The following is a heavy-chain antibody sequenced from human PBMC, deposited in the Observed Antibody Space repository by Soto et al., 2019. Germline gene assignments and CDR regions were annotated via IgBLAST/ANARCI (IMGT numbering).Heavy chain of an antibody. V-gene: IGHV4-31*03. CDR2: IYHRGTT. CDR1: GGSIKTTGYY. Sequence: QVKMQESGPGLVKPSETLSLTCTVSGGSIKTTGYYWNWIRQRPGKGLEWIGNIYHRGTTYYHPSLKSRVSLSVDTSNNQFSLRLTSVTAADTAVYFCARHVESTAATDSWRQGTLVTVSA. D-gene: IGHD4-17*01. CDR3: ARHVESTAATDS. J-gene: IGHJ4*02.